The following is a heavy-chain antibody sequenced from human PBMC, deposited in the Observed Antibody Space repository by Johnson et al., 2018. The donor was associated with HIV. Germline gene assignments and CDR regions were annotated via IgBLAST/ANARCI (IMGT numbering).Heavy chain of an antibody. CDR2: IWYDGSKK. J-gene: IGHJ3*02. CDR1: GFTFSNYG. V-gene: IGHV3-33*01. D-gene: IGHD3-22*01. CDR3: TRAYYDSRVGGAFDI. Sequence: QVQLVESGGGVVQPGRSLRLSCAASGFTFSNYGMHWVRQAPGKGLEWVAVIWYDGSKKDYADSVKGRFTISRDDSKSIAYLQMNSLKTEDTAVYYCTRAYYDSRVGGAFDIWGQGTMVTVSS.